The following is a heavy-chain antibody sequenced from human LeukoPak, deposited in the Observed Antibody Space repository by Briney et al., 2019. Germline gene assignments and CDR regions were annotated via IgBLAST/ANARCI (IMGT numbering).Heavy chain of an antibody. J-gene: IGHJ4*02. V-gene: IGHV3-30*18. CDR3: AKESHEYASSSLWSPAWLDQGRRQFDY. CDR2: ISYDGSNK. CDR1: GFTFSSYG. D-gene: IGHD6-6*01. Sequence: PGGSLRLSCAASGFTFSSYGMHWVRQAPGKGLEWVAVISYDGSNKYYADSVKGRFTISRDNSKNTLYLQMNSLRAEDTAVYYCAKESHEYASSSLWSPAWLDQGRRQFDYWGQGTLVTVSS.